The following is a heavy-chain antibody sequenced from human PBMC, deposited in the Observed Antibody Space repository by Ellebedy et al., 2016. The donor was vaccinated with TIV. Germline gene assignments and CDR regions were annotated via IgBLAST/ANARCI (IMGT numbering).Heavy chain of an antibody. D-gene: IGHD3-22*01. V-gene: IGHV5-51*01. J-gene: IGHJ4*02. Sequence: GESLKISXKSSRYSFTSYWFGWVRQMPGKGLAWMGIIYPGDSDTRYSPSFQGQVTISADKSISTAYLQWSSLKASDTAMYYCARQEDSSGYYLNQIDYWGQGTLVTVSS. CDR2: IYPGDSDT. CDR1: RYSFTSYW. CDR3: ARQEDSSGYYLNQIDY.